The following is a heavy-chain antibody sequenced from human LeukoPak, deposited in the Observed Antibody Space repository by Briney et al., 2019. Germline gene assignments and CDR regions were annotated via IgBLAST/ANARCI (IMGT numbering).Heavy chain of an antibody. CDR2: INGDGSEL. J-gene: IGHJ6*03. D-gene: IGHD2-2*01. CDR1: GFTFSSYW. CDR3: ARDNILPAAYYIDV. Sequence: GGSLRLSCAASGFTFSSYWMTWVRQAPGKGLEWVANINGDGSELYYVDSVKGRFTISRDNAKNSLFLQMNSLGAEDTALYYCARDNILPAAYYIDVWGKGATVTVSS. V-gene: IGHV3-7*01.